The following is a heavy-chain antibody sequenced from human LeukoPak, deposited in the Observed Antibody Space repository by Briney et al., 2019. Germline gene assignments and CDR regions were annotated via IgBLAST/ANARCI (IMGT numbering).Heavy chain of an antibody. CDR2: IYHSGST. V-gene: IGHV4-30-2*01. CDR1: GGSISSGGYS. J-gene: IGHJ4*02. Sequence: SETLSLTCAVSGGSISSGGYSWSWIRQPPGKGLEWIGYIYHSGSTYYNPSLKSRVTISVDRSKNQFSLKLSSVTAADTAVYYCAREPTSGREPTSGRPLDYWGQGTLVTASS. D-gene: IGHD5-12*01. CDR3: AREPTSGREPTSGRPLDY.